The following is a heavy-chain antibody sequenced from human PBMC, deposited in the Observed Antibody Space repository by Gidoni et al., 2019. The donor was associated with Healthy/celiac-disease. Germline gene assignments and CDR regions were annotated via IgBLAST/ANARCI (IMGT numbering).Heavy chain of an antibody. D-gene: IGHD4-17*01. Sequence: QVQLQQWGAGLLKPSETLSLTCAVYGGSFSGYYWSWIRQPPGKGLEWIGEINHSGSTNYNPSLQSRVTISVDTSKNQFSLKLSSVTAADTAVYYCAMGMTTVTSFDYWGQGTLVTVSS. J-gene: IGHJ4*02. CDR3: AMGMTTVTSFDY. CDR1: GGSFSGYY. V-gene: IGHV4-34*01. CDR2: INHSGST.